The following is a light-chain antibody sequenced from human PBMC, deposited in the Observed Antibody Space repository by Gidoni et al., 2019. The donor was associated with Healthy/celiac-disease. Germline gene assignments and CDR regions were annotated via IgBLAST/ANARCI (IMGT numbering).Light chain of an antibody. J-gene: IGKJ4*01. CDR1: QSVSSN. V-gene: IGKV3-15*01. Sequence: IVMTQSPATLSVSPGERATLSCRASQSVSSNLAWYQQKPGQAPRLLIYGASTMATGIPARFSGSGSGTEFTLTISSLQSEDFAVYYCQQYNNWPPNTFGGGTKVEIK. CDR2: GAS. CDR3: QQYNNWPPNT.